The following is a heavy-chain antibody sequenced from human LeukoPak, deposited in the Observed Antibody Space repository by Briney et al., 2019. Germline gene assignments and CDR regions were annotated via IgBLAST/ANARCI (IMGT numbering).Heavy chain of an antibody. V-gene: IGHV3-74*01. D-gene: IGHD3-22*01. J-gene: IGHJ4*02. CDR3: ARVPDYFDSSGY. CDR1: GFTFSTYW. Sequence: GGSLRLSCAASGFTFSTYWMHWVRQAPGKGLVWVSRINSDESSTTYADFVKGLFSITRDNAKNTLYLQMNSLRVEDTAVYYCARVPDYFDSSGYWGRGTLVTVSS. CDR2: INSDESST.